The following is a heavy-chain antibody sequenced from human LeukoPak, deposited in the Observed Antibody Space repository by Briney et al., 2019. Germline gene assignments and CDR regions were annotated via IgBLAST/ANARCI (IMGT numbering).Heavy chain of an antibody. J-gene: IGHJ4*02. D-gene: IGHD6-6*01. CDR1: GGTFSSYT. Sequence: SVKVSCKASGGTFSSYTISWVRQAPGQGLEWMGRIVPILGIANYAQKFQGRVTITADKSTSTAYMELSSLRSEDTAVYYCARDLLYSSSSLTFDYWGQGTLVTVSS. CDR3: ARDLLYSSSSLTFDY. V-gene: IGHV1-69*04. CDR2: IVPILGIA.